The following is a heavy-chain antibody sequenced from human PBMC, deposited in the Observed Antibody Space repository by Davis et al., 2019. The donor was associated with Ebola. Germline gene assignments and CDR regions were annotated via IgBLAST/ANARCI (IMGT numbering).Heavy chain of an antibody. V-gene: IGHV3-30*18. Sequence: GESLKISCAASGLTSSSYGMHWVRQAPGKGLEWVAVLSNDGSNKYYADSVKGRFTISRDNSKNTLYLQMNSLRAGDTAVYYCAKGPSITIFGVDHYYYGMDVWGQGTTVTVSS. D-gene: IGHD3-3*01. CDR1: GLTSSSYG. CDR3: AKGPSITIFGVDHYYYGMDV. J-gene: IGHJ6*02. CDR2: LSNDGSNK.